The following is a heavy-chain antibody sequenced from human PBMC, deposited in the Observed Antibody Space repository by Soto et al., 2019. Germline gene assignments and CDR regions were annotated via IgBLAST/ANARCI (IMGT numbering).Heavy chain of an antibody. V-gene: IGHV3-30-3*01. CDR2: ISYDGSNK. J-gene: IGHJ1*01. CDR3: ARADHGDYAEYFQH. CDR1: GFTFSSYA. D-gene: IGHD4-17*01. Sequence: QVQLVESGGGVVQPGRSLRLSCAASGFTFSSYAMHWVRQAPGKGLEWVAVISYDGSNKYYADSVKGRFTISRDTSKNTLYLQMNSLRAEDTAVYYCARADHGDYAEYFQHWGQGTLVTVSS.